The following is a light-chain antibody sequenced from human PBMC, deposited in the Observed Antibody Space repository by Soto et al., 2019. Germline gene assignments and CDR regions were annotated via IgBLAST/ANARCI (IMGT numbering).Light chain of an antibody. CDR1: QSLLHSNGYNY. V-gene: IGKV2-28*01. CDR3: MQALQTPPGT. Sequence: IVMTQSPLSLPVTPGEPASISCRSSQSLLHSNGYNYLDWYLQKPGQSPQLLIYLGSNRASGVPDRFSGSGSGTDFTLKISRVEAEDVGVYYCMQALQTPPGTFGPGTKVDIK. J-gene: IGKJ3*01. CDR2: LGS.